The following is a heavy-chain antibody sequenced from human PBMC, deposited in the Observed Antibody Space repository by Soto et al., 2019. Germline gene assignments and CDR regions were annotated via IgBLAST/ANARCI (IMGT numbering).Heavy chain of an antibody. D-gene: IGHD2-21*02. J-gene: IGHJ1*01. CDR1: GFTFSSYA. Sequence: GGSLRLSCAASGFTFSSYAMSWVRQAPGKGLEWVSAISGSGGSTYYADSVKGRFTISRDNSKNTLYLQMNSLRAEDTAVYYCAKDGGYCGGDCYYFSAEYFQHWGQGTLVTVSS. CDR3: AKDGGYCGGDCYYFSAEYFQH. V-gene: IGHV3-23*01. CDR2: ISGSGGST.